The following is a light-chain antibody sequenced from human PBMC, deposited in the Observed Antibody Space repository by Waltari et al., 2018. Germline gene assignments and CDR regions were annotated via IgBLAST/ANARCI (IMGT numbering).Light chain of an antibody. CDR1: SSNIGAHYD. Sequence: QSVLTQPPPVSGAPGQRVTISCTESSSNIGAHYDVHCYRQLPGTAPKLLIDGTNNRPSGVPDRFSGSRSGTSASLAITGLQAEDEADYYCQSYDSGLSGWVFGGGTKLTVL. CDR2: GTN. V-gene: IGLV1-40*01. J-gene: IGLJ3*02. CDR3: QSYDSGLSGWV.